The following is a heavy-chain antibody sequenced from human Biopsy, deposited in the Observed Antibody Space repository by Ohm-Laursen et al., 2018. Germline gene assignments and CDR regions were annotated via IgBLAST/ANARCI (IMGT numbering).Heavy chain of an antibody. CDR1: GGSFTGYY. J-gene: IGHJ4*02. D-gene: IGHD3-22*01. CDR3: ARESDSSGYYYRDY. CDR2: INHSGST. V-gene: IGHV4-34*01. Sequence: SQTLSLTCAVYGGSFTGYYWSWIRQPPGKGLEWIGEINHSGSTNYNPSLKSRVTISLDTSKSQLSLKLSSVTAADTAVYYCARESDSSGYYYRDYWGQGTLVTVSS.